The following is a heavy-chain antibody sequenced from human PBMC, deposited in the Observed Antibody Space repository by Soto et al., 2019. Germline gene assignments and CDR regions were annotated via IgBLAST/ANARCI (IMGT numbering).Heavy chain of an antibody. V-gene: IGHV4-39*01. J-gene: IGHJ6*02. Sequence: SETLSLTCTVSGGSISSSSYYWGWIRQPPGKGLEWIGSIYYSGSTYYNPSLKSRVTISVDTSKNQFSLKLSSVTAADTAVYYCAGCSSLDPDYYYYYYGMDVWGQGTTVTVSS. CDR1: GGSISSSSYY. D-gene: IGHD6-19*01. CDR2: IYYSGST. CDR3: AGCSSLDPDYYYYYYGMDV.